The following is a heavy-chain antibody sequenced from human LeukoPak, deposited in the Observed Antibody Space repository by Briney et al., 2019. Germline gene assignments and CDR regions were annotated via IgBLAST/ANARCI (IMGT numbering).Heavy chain of an antibody. CDR3: ARARAAPPSYYGMDV. CDR2: IIPIFGIA. Sequence: ASVKVSCKASGGTFSSYAISWVRQAPGQGLEWMGRIIPIFGIANYAQKFQGRVTITADKSTSTAYMEPSSLRSEDTAVYYCARARAAPPSYYGMDVWGQGTTVTVSS. J-gene: IGHJ6*02. D-gene: IGHD6-25*01. CDR1: GGTFSSYA. V-gene: IGHV1-69*04.